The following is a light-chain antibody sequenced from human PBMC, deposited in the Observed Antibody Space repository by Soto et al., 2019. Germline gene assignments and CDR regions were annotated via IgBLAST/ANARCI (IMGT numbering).Light chain of an antibody. J-gene: IGKJ1*01. CDR1: QNIRSD. CDR3: QQYINWT. Sequence: DIVMTQSPATLSVSPGERATLPCRASQNIRSDLAWYQQKPGQAPRLLMYGASIRATGIPARFSGSGSGTDFTLTISSLQSEDLAIYYCQQYINWTFGQGTKMEIK. CDR2: GAS. V-gene: IGKV3-15*01.